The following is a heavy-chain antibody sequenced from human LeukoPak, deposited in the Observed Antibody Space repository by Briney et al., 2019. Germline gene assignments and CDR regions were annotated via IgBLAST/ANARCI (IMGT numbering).Heavy chain of an antibody. J-gene: IGHJ5*02. CDR3: ARESYDFWSGVNWFDP. CDR2: IYYSGST. D-gene: IGHD3-3*01. CDR1: GGSFSSGGYY. Sequence: SETLSLTCTVSGGSFSSGGYYWSWIRQHPGKGLEWIGYIYYSGSTNYNPSLKSRVTISVDTSKNQFSLKLSSVTAADTAVYYCARESYDFWSGVNWFDPWGQGTLVTVSS. V-gene: IGHV4-61*08.